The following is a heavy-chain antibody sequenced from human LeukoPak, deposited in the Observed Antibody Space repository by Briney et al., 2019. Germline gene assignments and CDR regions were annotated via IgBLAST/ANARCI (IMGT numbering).Heavy chain of an antibody. D-gene: IGHD1-26*01. CDR1: GGSISSYY. Sequence: PSETLSLTCTVSGGSISSYYWSWIRQPPGKGLEWIGYIYYSGSTYYNPSLKSRVTISVDTSKNQFSLKLSSVTAADTAVYYCARYYYSGSYQYFDYWGQGTLVTVSS. J-gene: IGHJ4*02. CDR2: IYYSGST. CDR3: ARYYYSGSYQYFDY. V-gene: IGHV4-59*08.